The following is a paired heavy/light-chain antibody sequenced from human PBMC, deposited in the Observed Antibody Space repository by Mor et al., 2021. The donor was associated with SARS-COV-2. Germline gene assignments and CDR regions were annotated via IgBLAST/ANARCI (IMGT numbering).Heavy chain of an antibody. CDR1: GYTFTSYG. J-gene: IGHJ6*02. CDR2: ISAYNGNT. D-gene: IGHD1-26*01. CDR3: ARAQSPERQSLVGATKFRSYYYYGMDV. V-gene: IGHV1-18*01. Sequence: QVQLVQSGAEVKKPGASVKVSCKASGYTFTSYGISWVRQAPGQGLEWMGWISAYNGNTNYAQKLQGRVTMTTDTSTSTAYMELRSLRSDDTAVYYCARAQSPERQSLVGATKFRSYYYYGMDVWGQGTTVTVSS.
Light chain of an antibody. CDR3: MQALQTPTT. CDR1: QSLLHSNGYNY. V-gene: IGKV2-28*01. J-gene: IGKJ4*01. CDR2: LGS. Sequence: DIVMTQSPLSLPVTPGEPASISCRSSQSLLHSNGYNYLDWYLQKPGQSPQLLIYLGSNRASGVPDRFSGSGSGTDFTLKISRVEAEDVGVYYCMQALQTPTTFGGGTKVEIK.